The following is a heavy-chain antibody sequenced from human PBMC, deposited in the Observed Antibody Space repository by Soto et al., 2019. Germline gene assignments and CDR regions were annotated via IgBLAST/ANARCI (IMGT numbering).Heavy chain of an antibody. V-gene: IGHV3-30*18. D-gene: IGHD2-21*02. CDR1: GFTFSSYG. CDR3: AKSNCGGDCPSPGRYY. J-gene: IGHJ4*02. Sequence: LRLSCAASGFTFSSYGMHWVRQAPGKGLEWVAVISYDGSNKYYADSVKGRFTISRDNSKNTLYLQMNSLRAEDTAVYYCAKSNCGGDCPSPGRYYWGQGTLVTVS. CDR2: ISYDGSNK.